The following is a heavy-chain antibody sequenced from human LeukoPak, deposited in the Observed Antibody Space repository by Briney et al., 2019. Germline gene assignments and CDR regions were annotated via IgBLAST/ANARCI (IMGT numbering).Heavy chain of an antibody. CDR1: GGSISSGGYY. D-gene: IGHD4-11*01. CDR3: ARQGYSNYMD. Sequence: SQTLSLTCTVSGGSISSGGYYWSWIRQPPGKGLEWIGYIYHSGSTYYNPSLKSRVTISVDRSKNQFSLKLSSVTAADTAVYYCARQGYSNYMDWGQGTLVTVSS. CDR2: IYHSGST. V-gene: IGHV4-30-2*01. J-gene: IGHJ4*02.